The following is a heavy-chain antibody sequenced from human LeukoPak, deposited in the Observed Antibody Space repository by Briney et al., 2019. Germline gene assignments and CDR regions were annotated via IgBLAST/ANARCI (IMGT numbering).Heavy chain of an antibody. V-gene: IGHV4-34*01. J-gene: IGHJ5*02. CDR2: INHGGST. Sequence: SETLSLTCAVYGGSLSAYYWTWIRQPPGKGLEWIGEINHGGSTNYNPSLKSRVTISVDTSKNQFSLKLSSVTAADTAVYYCAREHSSSLDPWGQGTLVTVSS. CDR1: GGSLSAYY. D-gene: IGHD6-6*01. CDR3: AREHSSSLDP.